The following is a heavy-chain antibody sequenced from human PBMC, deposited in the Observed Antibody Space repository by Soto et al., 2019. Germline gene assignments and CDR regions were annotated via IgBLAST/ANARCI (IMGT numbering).Heavy chain of an antibody. CDR2: ISWNSGSI. J-gene: IGHJ5*02. D-gene: IGHD3-10*01. Sequence: EVQLVESGGGLVQPGRSLRLSCAASGFTFDDYAMHWVRQAPGKGLEWVSGISWNSGSIGYADSVKGRFTISRDNAKNSLYLQMNSLRAEDTALYYCAKGGLWSYLRPVLDPWGQGTLVTVSS. CDR1: GFTFDDYA. CDR3: AKGGLWSYLRPVLDP. V-gene: IGHV3-9*01.